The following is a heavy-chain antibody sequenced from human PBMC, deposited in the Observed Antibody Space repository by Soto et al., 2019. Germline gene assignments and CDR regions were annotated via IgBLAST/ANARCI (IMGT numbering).Heavy chain of an antibody. Sequence: QVQLVESGGGVVQPGGSLRLSCAASGFTFSSYGMPWVRQAPARGLEWVAVISYDGSNKYYAASVKGRFTISRDNSKNTLYLQMNSLRAEDTAVYYCAKKSQPHNKLAYFDYWGQGTLVTVSS. CDR1: GFTFSSYG. D-gene: IGHD1-1*01. CDR3: AKKSQPHNKLAYFDY. CDR2: ISYDGSNK. V-gene: IGHV3-30*18. J-gene: IGHJ4*02.